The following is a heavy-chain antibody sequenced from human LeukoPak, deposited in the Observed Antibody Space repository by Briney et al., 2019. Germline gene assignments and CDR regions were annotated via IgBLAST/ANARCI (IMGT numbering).Heavy chain of an antibody. J-gene: IGHJ3*01. CDR3: ARVPYVFDL. CDR1: GFTFSNYW. Sequence: PGGSLRLSCAASGFTFSNYWMHWVRQAPGKGLVWFSRINRDGSSTDYLDSVKGRFTISRDNARNTLYLQMNSLRAEDTAVYYCARVPYVFDLWGQGTMVTVSS. CDR2: INRDGSST. V-gene: IGHV3-74*01.